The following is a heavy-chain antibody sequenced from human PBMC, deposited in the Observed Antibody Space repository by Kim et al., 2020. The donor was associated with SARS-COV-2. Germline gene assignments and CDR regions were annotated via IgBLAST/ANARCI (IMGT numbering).Heavy chain of an antibody. V-gene: IGHV3-9*01. D-gene: IGHD1-1*01. Sequence: ESVKSRFTISRDNAKNCLYLEKNSLRAEDTALYYCARDNDWKLENYNMDVWGKGTPVTVSS. CDR3: ARDNDWKLENYNMDV. J-gene: IGHJ6*03.